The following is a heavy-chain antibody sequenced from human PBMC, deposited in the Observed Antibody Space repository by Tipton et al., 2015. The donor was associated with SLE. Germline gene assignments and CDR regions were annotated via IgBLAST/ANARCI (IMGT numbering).Heavy chain of an antibody. CDR2: IKADGSVT. Sequence: SLRLSCAASGFTFNRYWMHWVRQVPGKGLVWVSHIKADGSVTDYADSVKGRFTISRDNAMNMLYLQMNSLRADDTALYYCARGVGPLTNNFQHWGLGSLVTVSS. D-gene: IGHD2-8*01. CDR1: GFTFNRYW. CDR3: ARGVGPLTNNFQH. J-gene: IGHJ1*01. V-gene: IGHV3-74*01.